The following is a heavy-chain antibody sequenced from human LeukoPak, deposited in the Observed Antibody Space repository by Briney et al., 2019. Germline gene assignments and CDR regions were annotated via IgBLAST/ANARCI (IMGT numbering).Heavy chain of an antibody. J-gene: IGHJ4*02. V-gene: IGHV1-69*13. CDR3: AYGVQRGPFDY. CDR2: VIPIFGTA. CDR1: GGTFSSYA. D-gene: IGHD4-17*01. Sequence: ASVKVSCKASGGTFSSYAISWVRQAPGQGLEWMGGVIPIFGTANYAQKFQGRVTITADESTSTAYMELSSLRSEDTAVYYCAYGVQRGPFDYWGQGTLVTVSS.